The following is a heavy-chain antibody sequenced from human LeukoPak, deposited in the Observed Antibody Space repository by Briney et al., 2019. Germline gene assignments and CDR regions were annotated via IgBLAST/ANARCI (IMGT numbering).Heavy chain of an antibody. CDR3: ARDPDGVAGTRAYFQH. CDR2: ISTSSSYI. Sequence: GGSLRLSCAASGFPFSGYSMSWVRQAPGKGLEWVSSISTSSSYIYYLDSVKGRFTISRNNAKNLLYLQMNSLRAEDTAVYYCARDPDGVAGTRAYFQHWGQGTLVTVSS. CDR1: GFPFSGYS. V-gene: IGHV3-21*01. D-gene: IGHD6-19*01. J-gene: IGHJ1*01.